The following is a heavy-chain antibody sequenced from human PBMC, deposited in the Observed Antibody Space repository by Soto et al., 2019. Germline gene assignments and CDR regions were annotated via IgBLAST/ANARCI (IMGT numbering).Heavy chain of an antibody. J-gene: IGHJ5*02. Sequence: SAKVSSQASGGTFSSYAISWVRQAPGQGREWMGGIIPIFGTANYAQKFQGRVTITADKSTSTACMELSSLRSEDTAVYYCAKQNHGFAPWGQGALVTVS. CDR3: AKQNHGFAP. CDR1: GGTFSSYA. CDR2: IIPIFGTA. V-gene: IGHV1-69*06.